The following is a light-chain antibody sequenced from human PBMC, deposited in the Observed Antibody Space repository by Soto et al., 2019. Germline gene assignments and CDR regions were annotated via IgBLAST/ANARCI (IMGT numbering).Light chain of an antibody. J-gene: IGLJ3*02. CDR2: EVS. V-gene: IGLV2-14*01. Sequence: QSALTQPASVSGSPGQSITISCTGTSSDVGGYNYVSWYQQHPGKAHKLMIYEVSNRPSGVSNRFSGSKSGNTASLTISGLQAEDEGFYYCSSYTSSTTPWVFGGGTKLTVL. CDR1: SSDVGGYNY. CDR3: SSYTSSTTPWV.